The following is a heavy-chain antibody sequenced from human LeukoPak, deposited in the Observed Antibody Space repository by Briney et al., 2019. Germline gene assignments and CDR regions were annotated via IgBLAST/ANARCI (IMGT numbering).Heavy chain of an antibody. J-gene: IGHJ4*02. CDR3: ARGRGVKYNSDRIYSFDY. CDR1: GGSINTSTYY. CDR2: IYYSGTT. D-gene: IGHD1-1*01. Sequence: PSETLSLTCTVSGGSINTSTYYWGWIRQPPGKGLEWIGSIYYSGTTYYNPSLKTRVTISIDTSNNQFSLKLSSVTAADTAVYYCARGRGVKYNSDRIYSFDYWGQGTLVTVSS. V-gene: IGHV4-39*07.